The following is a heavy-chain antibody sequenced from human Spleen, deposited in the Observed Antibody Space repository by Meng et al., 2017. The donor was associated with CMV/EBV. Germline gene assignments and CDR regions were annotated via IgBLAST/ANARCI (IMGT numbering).Heavy chain of an antibody. V-gene: IGHV4-34*01. CDR1: GASFSTYY. J-gene: IGHJ3*02. D-gene: IGHD5-12*01. CDR2: VNHSGGT. Sequence: SETLSLTCAVYGASFSTYYWTWIRQAPGKGLEWIGEVNHSGGTNYNPSLKSRVTISIDTSKSQFSLKLRSVTAADTAVYFCARGPQVSWLRSRFAAFDIWGQGTMVTVSS. CDR3: ARGPQVSWLRSRFAAFDI.